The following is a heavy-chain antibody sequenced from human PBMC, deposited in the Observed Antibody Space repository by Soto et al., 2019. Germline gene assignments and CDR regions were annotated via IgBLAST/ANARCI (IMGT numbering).Heavy chain of an antibody. J-gene: IGHJ3*02. V-gene: IGHV3-23*01. D-gene: IGHD2-15*01. CDR3: APTVCCSGGSCQYDAFAI. CDR2: ITADGGT. Sequence: EVQVLESGGGLVQPGGSLRLSCEGSEFTVSGHAMTWIRQAPGKGPEWVSTITADGGTYYADSVKGRFAMSRDTSENTLNLQTNNLGVEDTVAYSCAPTVCCSGGSCQYDAFAIRGQGTMVTVSS. CDR1: EFTVSGHA.